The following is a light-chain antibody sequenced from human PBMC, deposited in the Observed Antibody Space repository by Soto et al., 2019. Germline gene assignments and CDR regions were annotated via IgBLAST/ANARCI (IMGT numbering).Light chain of an antibody. CDR1: QSLKKTF. J-gene: IGKJ5*01. CDR3: QQYDSSPIT. V-gene: IGKV3-20*01. Sequence: ETVLTQSPCTLSLSPGERATLSCRASQSLKKTFLAWYQQKPGQAPRLLIYGASSRATGIPDRFSGSGSGTDFTLTISRLEPEDFAVYYCQQYDSSPITFGQGTRLEIK. CDR2: GAS.